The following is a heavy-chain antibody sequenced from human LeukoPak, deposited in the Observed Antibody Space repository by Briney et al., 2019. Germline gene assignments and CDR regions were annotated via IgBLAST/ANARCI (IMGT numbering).Heavy chain of an antibody. CDR2: ISSSSYI. CDR1: GFTFSSYS. CDR3: ARDFYYDSSGYYGY. Sequence: GGSLRLSCAASGFTFSSYSMNWVRQAPGKGLEWVSSISSSSYIYYADSVKGRFTISRDNAKNSLYLQMNSLRAEDTAVYYCARDFYYDSSGYYGYWGQGTLVTVSS. J-gene: IGHJ4*02. D-gene: IGHD3-22*01. V-gene: IGHV3-21*01.